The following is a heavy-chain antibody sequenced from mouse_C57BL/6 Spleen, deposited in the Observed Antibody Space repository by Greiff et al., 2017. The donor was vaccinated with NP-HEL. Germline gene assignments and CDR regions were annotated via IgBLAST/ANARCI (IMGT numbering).Heavy chain of an antibody. CDR3: ARWSYDGYYVGYWYLDV. Sequence: QVQLQQPGAELVRPGSSVKLSCKASGYTFTSYWMHWVKQRPIQGLEWIGNIDPSDSETHYNQKFKDKATLTVDKSSSTAYMQLSSLTSEDSAVYYCARWSYDGYYVGYWYLDVWGTGTTVTVSS. D-gene: IGHD2-3*01. CDR1: GYTFTSYW. CDR2: IDPSDSET. V-gene: IGHV1-52*01. J-gene: IGHJ1*03.